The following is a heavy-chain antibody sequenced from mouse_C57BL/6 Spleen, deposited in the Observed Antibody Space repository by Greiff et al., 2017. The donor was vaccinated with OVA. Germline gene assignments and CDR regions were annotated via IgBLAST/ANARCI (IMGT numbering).Heavy chain of an antibody. CDR3: ARDGGITTDFYYFDY. J-gene: IGHJ2*01. CDR2: ISDGGSYT. CDR1: GFTFSSYA. Sequence: DVMLVESGGGLVKPGGSLKLSCAASGFTFSSYAMSWVRQTPEKRLEWVATISDGGSYTYYPDNVKGRFTISRDNAKNNLYLQMSHLKSEDTAMYYCARDGGITTDFYYFDYWGQGTTLTVSS. D-gene: IGHD1-1*01. V-gene: IGHV5-4*01.